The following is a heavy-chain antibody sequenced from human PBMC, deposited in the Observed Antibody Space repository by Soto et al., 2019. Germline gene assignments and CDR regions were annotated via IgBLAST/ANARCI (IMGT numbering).Heavy chain of an antibody. Sequence: GGSLRLSCAASGFTVSSNYMSWVRQAPGKGLEWVSVIYSGGSTYYADSVKGRFTISRDNSKNTLYLQMNSLRAEDTAVYYCARGSSGYGYDAFDIWGQGTMVTVSS. J-gene: IGHJ3*02. D-gene: IGHD5-12*01. CDR3: ARGSSGYGYDAFDI. CDR2: IYSGGST. V-gene: IGHV3-66*01. CDR1: GFTVSSNY.